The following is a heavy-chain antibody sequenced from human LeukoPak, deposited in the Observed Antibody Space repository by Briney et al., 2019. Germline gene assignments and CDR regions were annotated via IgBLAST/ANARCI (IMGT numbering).Heavy chain of an antibody. J-gene: IGHJ4*02. D-gene: IGHD1-26*01. CDR2: ISSSGTYM. V-gene: IGHV3-21*01. CDR3: ARGQWELIH. CDR1: GFTARSSS. Sequence: GGSLRLSCAGSGFTARSSSMNWVRQAPGKGLEWVSSISSSGTYMYYADSVKGRFTISRDNAKNSLYLQMNTLRAEDTAVYYCARGQWELIHWGQGTQVTVSS.